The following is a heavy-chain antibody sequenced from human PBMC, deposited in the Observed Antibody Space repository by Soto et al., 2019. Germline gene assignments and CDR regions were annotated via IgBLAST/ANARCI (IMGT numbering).Heavy chain of an antibody. CDR2: ISAYNGNT. Sequence: GASVKVSCKASGYTFTSYGISWVRQAPGQGLEWMGWISAYNGNTNYAQKLQGRVTMTTDTSTSTAYMELRSLRSDDTAVYYCARDKVVPAAMNYYYYGMDVWGQGTTVTVSS. CDR1: GYTFTSYG. D-gene: IGHD2-2*01. CDR3: ARDKVVPAAMNYYYYGMDV. V-gene: IGHV1-18*04. J-gene: IGHJ6*02.